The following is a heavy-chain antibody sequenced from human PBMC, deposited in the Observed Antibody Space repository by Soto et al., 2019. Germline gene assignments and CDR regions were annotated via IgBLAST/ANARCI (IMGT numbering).Heavy chain of an antibody. D-gene: IGHD3-10*01. CDR2: ISGGGGTT. V-gene: IGHV3-23*01. J-gene: IGHJ4*02. CDR1: GFTFNNYA. CDR3: AKGGGGSGNLTHRVDF. Sequence: EVQLLESGGGLVQPGGSLRLSCAASGFTFNNYAMTWVRQAPGKGLEWVSAISGGGGTTSYADAVKGRFTVSRDGAKNTLNLQLSSLRAGDTAQYYAAKGGGGSGNLTHRVDFWGQGTLVTVSS.